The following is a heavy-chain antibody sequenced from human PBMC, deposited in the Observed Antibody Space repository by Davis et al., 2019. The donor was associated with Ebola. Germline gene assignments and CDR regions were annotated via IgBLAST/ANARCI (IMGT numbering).Heavy chain of an antibody. CDR2: IYHSGST. D-gene: IGHD4-17*01. V-gene: IGHV4-30-2*01. CDR3: ARYGNYVDY. CDR1: GGSISSGGYS. J-gene: IGHJ4*02. Sequence: SETLSLTCAVSGGSISSGGYSWSWIRQPPGKGLEWIGYIYHSGSTYYNPSLKSRVTISVDRSKNQFSLKLSSVTAADTAMYYCARYGNYVDYWGQGTLVTVSS.